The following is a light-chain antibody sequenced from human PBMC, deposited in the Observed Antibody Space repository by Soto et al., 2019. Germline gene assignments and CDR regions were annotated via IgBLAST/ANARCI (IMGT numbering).Light chain of an antibody. Sequence: EIVLTQSPATLSLSPGERATLSCRASQSVNSYLAWYQQKPCQAPRLLIYDASNRATGIPARLRGSGSGTDFTLTISSLEPKDFPVYYSQQGGTFGQGTRLEIK. J-gene: IGKJ5*01. CDR3: QQGGT. CDR1: QSVNSY. V-gene: IGKV3-11*01. CDR2: DAS.